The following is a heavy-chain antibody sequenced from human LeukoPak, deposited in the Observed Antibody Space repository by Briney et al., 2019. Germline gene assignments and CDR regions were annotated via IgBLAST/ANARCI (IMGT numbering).Heavy chain of an antibody. Sequence: SETLSLTCAVYGGSFSGYYWSWIRQPPGKGRKWMGEINHRGTTNYNPSLKGRVTILEDTSKNHFSMKLRSVSAEDTAVYYCARSEDQYDFWSGYYHPYFDYCGQG. CDR2: INHRGTT. V-gene: IGHV4-34*01. J-gene: IGHJ4*02. CDR1: GGSFSGYY. D-gene: IGHD3-3*01. CDR3: ARSEDQYDFWSGYYHPYFDY.